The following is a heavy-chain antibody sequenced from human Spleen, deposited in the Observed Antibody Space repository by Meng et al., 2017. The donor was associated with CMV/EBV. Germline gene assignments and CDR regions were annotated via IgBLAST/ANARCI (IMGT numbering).Heavy chain of an antibody. CDR2: INGRGNYR. V-gene: IGHV3-21*06. D-gene: IGHD1-26*01. Sequence: GGSLRLSCAASGFTFSTYTMNWVRQVPGKGLEWVSSINGRGNYRYYADSVKGRFTISRANAKNSLDLQMDSLRAEDTAVYYCAREDGVVGATSAFDYWGQGTLVTVSS. J-gene: IGHJ4*02. CDR3: AREDGVVGATSAFDY. CDR1: GFTFSTYT.